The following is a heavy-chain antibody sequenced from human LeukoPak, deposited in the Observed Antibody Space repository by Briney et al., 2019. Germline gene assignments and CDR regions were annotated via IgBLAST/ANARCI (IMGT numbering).Heavy chain of an antibody. J-gene: IGHJ4*02. CDR2: INPNSGGT. CDR3: ATSSYDYCTGGSCFYPYYFDY. Sequence: ASVKVSCKASGYTFTDYYMHWVRQAPGQGLEWMGWINPNSGGTNYAQKFQGRVTMTRDTSISTADMELSRLRSDDTAVFYCATSSYDYCTGGSCFYPYYFDYWGQGTLVTVSS. D-gene: IGHD2-15*01. CDR1: GYTFTDYY. V-gene: IGHV1-2*02.